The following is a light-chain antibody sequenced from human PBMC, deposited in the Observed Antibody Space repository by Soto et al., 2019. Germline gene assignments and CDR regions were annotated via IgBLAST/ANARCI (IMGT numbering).Light chain of an antibody. CDR3: QQYFSTPFT. V-gene: IGKV4-1*01. Sequence: DIVMTQSPESLAVSLGERATINCKSSQSLFFSPNNKDYLAWYQKKPGQPLNLLCYWASPRESGVPDRFSGSGSGTDFTLTISSLQAEDMAVYYCQQYFSTPFTFGPGTEVDIK. J-gene: IGKJ3*01. CDR1: QSLFFSPNNKDY. CDR2: WAS.